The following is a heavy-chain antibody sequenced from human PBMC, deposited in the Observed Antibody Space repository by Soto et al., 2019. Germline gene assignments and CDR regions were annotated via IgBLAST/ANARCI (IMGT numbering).Heavy chain of an antibody. CDR1: GFTFSSYA. D-gene: IGHD3-10*01. Sequence: GGSLRLSCAASGFTFSSYAMSWVRQAPGKGLEWVSAISGSGGSTYYADSVKGRFTISRDNSKNTLYLQMNSLRAEDTAVYYCAKDLRLWFGGASFYFDYWGQGTLVTVSS. CDR2: ISGSGGST. J-gene: IGHJ4*02. V-gene: IGHV3-23*01. CDR3: AKDLRLWFGGASFYFDY.